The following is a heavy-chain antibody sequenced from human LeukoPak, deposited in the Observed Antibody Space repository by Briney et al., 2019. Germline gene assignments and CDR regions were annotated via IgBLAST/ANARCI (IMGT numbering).Heavy chain of an antibody. CDR2: INHSGST. J-gene: IGHJ5*02. Sequence: SETLSLTCAVYGGSFSGYYWSWIRQPPGKGLEWIGEINHSGSTNYNPSLKSRVTISVDTSKSQFSLKLSSVTAADTAVYYCARHYCSSTSCYNWFDPWGQGTLVTVSS. CDR1: GGSFSGYY. D-gene: IGHD2-2*01. CDR3: ARHYCSSTSCYNWFDP. V-gene: IGHV4-34*01.